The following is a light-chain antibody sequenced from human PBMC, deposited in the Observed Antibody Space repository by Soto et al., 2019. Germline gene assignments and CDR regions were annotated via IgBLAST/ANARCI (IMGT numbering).Light chain of an antibody. V-gene: IGKV3-15*01. CDR1: QSVSGH. Sequence: IVMTQSPATLSVSPGERVTLSCRASQSVSGHLAWYQQKPGQAPRLIISGASTRATGIPARFSGSGSGTEFTLTISSLQSEDFAVYYCHQYHYWWTFGQGTKVDNK. J-gene: IGKJ1*01. CDR2: GAS. CDR3: HQYHYWWT.